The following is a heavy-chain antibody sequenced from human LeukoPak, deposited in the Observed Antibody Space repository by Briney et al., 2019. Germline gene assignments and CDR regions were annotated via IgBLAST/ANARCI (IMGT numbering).Heavy chain of an antibody. Sequence: GGSLRLSCAASGFRFGTYNMNWVRQAPGKGLEWVSYISSSSSTIYYADSVKGRFTISRDNAKDSLYLQMNSLRAEDTAVYYCARDPGLSGYYFDYWGQGTPVTVSS. D-gene: IGHD3-22*01. J-gene: IGHJ4*02. CDR1: GFRFGTYN. CDR3: ARDPGLSGYYFDY. CDR2: ISSSSSTI. V-gene: IGHV3-48*01.